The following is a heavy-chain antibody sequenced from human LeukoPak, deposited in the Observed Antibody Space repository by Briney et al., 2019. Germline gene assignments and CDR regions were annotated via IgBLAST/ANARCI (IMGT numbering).Heavy chain of an antibody. Sequence: SDTLSLTCTVSGGSISNYYWSWIRQSAGKGLEWIGHISLSGTTNFNPSLKSRVTMAVDTSKNQFSLKLSSVTAADTAVYYCARVGYSSGWYVDSWGQGTLVTVSS. J-gene: IGHJ4*02. D-gene: IGHD6-19*01. CDR1: GGSISNYY. V-gene: IGHV4-4*07. CDR2: ISLSGTT. CDR3: ARVGYSSGWYVDS.